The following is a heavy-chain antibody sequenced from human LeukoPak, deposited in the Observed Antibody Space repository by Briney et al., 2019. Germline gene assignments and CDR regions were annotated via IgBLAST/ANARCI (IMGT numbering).Heavy chain of an antibody. CDR1: GGSISSGGYY. Sequence: PSQTLSLTCTVSGGSISSGGYYWSWIRQHPGKGLEWIGYIYYSGSTYYNPSLKSRVTISVDTSKNQFSLKLSSVTAADTAVYYCARDRAVDTAMVGLDYWGQGTLVTVSS. J-gene: IGHJ4*02. CDR3: ARDRAVDTAMVGLDY. D-gene: IGHD5-18*01. V-gene: IGHV4-31*03. CDR2: IYYSGST.